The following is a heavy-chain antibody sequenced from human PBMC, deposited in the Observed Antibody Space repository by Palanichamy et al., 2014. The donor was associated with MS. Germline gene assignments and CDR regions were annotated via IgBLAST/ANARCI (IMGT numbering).Heavy chain of an antibody. CDR2: IYYNGIT. J-gene: IGHJ4*01. V-gene: IGHV4-59*01. Sequence: QVQLQESGPGLVKPSETLSLTCTVSGGSMNSYYWSWIRQPPGRGLEWIGFIYYNGITNYDPSLKSRVTISVDTSKNQFSLKLSSVTAADTAVYYCARRTTVTSFDYWGHGTLVTVSS. CDR1: GGSMNSYY. CDR3: ARRTTVTSFDY. D-gene: IGHD4-17*01.